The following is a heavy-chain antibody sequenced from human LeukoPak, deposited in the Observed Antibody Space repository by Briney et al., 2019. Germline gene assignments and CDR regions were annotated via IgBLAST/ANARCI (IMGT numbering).Heavy chain of an antibody. CDR2: ISGSGGST. D-gene: IGHD2-2*01. CDR1: GFTFSSYA. Sequence: PGGSLRLSCAASGFTFSSYAMSWVRQAPGKGLEWVSAISGSGGSTYYADSVKGRFTISRDNSKNTLYLQMNSLRAEDTAVYYCAKDRKGIVVVPAASWSWFDPWGQGTLVTVSS. V-gene: IGHV3-23*01. CDR3: AKDRKGIVVVPAASWSWFDP. J-gene: IGHJ5*02.